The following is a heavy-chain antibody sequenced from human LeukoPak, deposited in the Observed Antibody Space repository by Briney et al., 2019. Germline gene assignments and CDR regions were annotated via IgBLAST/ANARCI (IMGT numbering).Heavy chain of an antibody. CDR3: AKVETSGGANCYALDY. J-gene: IGHJ4*02. D-gene: IGHD2-2*01. Sequence: GGSLRLSCAASGFTFSSYAMTWVRQAPDKGLEWVSAISGSDSSTYYADSVKGRFTISRDDSQNTLYLQMNSLSAEDTAVYYCAKVETSGGANCYALDYWGQGTLVTVSS. CDR1: GFTFSSYA. V-gene: IGHV3-23*01. CDR2: ISGSDSST.